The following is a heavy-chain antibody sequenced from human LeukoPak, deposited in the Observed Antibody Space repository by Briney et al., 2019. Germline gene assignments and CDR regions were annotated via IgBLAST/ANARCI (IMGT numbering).Heavy chain of an antibody. D-gene: IGHD6-13*01. CDR3: ARHSSSVEAFDI. CDR1: GGSISSSNW. Sequence: ASGTLSLTCAVSGGSISSSNWWSWVRQPPGKGLEWVGEIYHSGSTNYNPSLKSRVTISVDKSKNQFSLKLSSVTAADTAVYYCARHSSSVEAFDIWGQGTMVTVSS. V-gene: IGHV4-4*02. J-gene: IGHJ3*02. CDR2: IYHSGST.